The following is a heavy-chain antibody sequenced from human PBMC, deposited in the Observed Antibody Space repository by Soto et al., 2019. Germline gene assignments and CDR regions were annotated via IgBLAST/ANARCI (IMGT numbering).Heavy chain of an antibody. CDR1: GLAFSTYW. D-gene: IGHD4-4*01. Sequence: EVQLVESGGGLVQPGGSLRLSCTTSGLAFSTYWMAWVRQAPGKGLEWVGNTKPDETETYYADSVEGRFTISRDNAKSSLYLQMDGLRVEDTAVYYCATIGDVTFHYWGQGTPVTVSS. V-gene: IGHV3-7*02. CDR3: ATIGDVTFHY. J-gene: IGHJ4*02. CDR2: TKPDETET.